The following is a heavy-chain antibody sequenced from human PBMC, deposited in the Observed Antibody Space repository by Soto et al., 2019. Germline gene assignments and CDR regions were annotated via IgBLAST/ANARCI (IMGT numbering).Heavy chain of an antibody. J-gene: IGHJ4*02. CDR3: ARRLIAVAGSSFDY. D-gene: IGHD6-19*01. Sequence: GESLKISCKVSVYSFTSYWISWVRQMPGKGLEWMGRIDPSDSYTNYSPSFQGHVTISADKSISTAYLQWSSLKASDTAMYYCARRLIAVAGSSFDYWGQGTLVTVSS. V-gene: IGHV5-10-1*01. CDR2: IDPSDSYT. CDR1: VYSFTSYW.